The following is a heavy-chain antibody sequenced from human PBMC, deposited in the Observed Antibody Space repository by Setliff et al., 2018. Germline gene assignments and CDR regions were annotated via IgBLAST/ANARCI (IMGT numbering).Heavy chain of an antibody. V-gene: IGHV3-7*01. J-gene: IGHJ6*03. Sequence: PGGSLRLSCAASGFSFSNYWMSWVRQAPGKGLEWVANINQDGSEKYFVGSVKGRFTISRDNAKNSLYLQMNSLRAEDTAVYYCAREGLIADTTYYYYYYMDVWGKGTTVTVSS. CDR1: GFSFSNYW. CDR2: INQDGSEK. D-gene: IGHD2-21*01. CDR3: AREGLIADTTYYYYYYMDV.